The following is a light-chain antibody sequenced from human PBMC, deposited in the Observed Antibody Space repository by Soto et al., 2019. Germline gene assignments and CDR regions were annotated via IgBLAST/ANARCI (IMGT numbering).Light chain of an antibody. J-gene: IGLJ2*01. Sequence: QSALTQPPSASGSPGQSVTISCTGTSSDVGGYNYVSWYQQHPGKAPKLMIYEVSKRPSGVPDRFSGPKSGNTASLTVSGLQAEDEANYYCRSYAGSNTYVVFGGGTQLTVL. V-gene: IGLV2-8*01. CDR2: EVS. CDR1: SSDVGGYNY. CDR3: RSYAGSNTYVV.